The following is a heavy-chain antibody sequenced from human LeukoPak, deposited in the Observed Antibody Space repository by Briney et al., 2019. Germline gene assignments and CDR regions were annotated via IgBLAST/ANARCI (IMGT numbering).Heavy chain of an antibody. CDR2: IQYDETDK. CDR3: ARDLSLYCSGGSCYSLNY. J-gene: IGHJ4*02. D-gene: IGHD2-15*01. Sequence: GGSLRLSCAASGFTFTTSGMHWVRQAPGKGLEWVAFIQYDETDKFYADSVKGRFTISRDNSKNTLYLQMNSLRAEDTAVYYCARDLSLYCSGGSCYSLNYWGQGTLVTVSS. CDR1: GFTFTTSG. V-gene: IGHV3-30*02.